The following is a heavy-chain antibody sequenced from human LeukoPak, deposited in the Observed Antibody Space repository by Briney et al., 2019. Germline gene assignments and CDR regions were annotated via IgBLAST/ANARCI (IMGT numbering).Heavy chain of an antibody. CDR3: ARGKFLEWSSPGFFDY. V-gene: IGHV4-59*01. CDR2: IYYGGST. Sequence: SETLSLTCTVSGGSISSYYWSWIRQPPGKGLEWIGYIYYGGSTNYNPSLKSRVTISVDTSKNQFSLKLSSVTAADTAVYYCARGKFLEWSSPGFFDYWGQGTLVTVSS. CDR1: GGSISSYY. J-gene: IGHJ4*02. D-gene: IGHD3-3*01.